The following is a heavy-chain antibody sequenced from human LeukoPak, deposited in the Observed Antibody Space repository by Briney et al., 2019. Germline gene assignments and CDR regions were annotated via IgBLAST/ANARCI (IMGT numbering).Heavy chain of an antibody. Sequence: GRSLRLSCAASGFTFSSYAMHWVRQAPGKGLEWVAVISYDGSNKYYADSVKGRFTISRDNSKSTLYLQMNSLRAEDTVVYYCARSEALYDILTGYRFDYWGQGTLVTVSS. D-gene: IGHD3-9*01. CDR2: ISYDGSNK. J-gene: IGHJ4*02. CDR1: GFTFSSYA. CDR3: ARSEALYDILTGYRFDY. V-gene: IGHV3-30*04.